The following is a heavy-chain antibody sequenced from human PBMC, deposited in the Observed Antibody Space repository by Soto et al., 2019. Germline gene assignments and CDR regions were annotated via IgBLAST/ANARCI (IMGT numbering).Heavy chain of an antibody. CDR2: ISGSGDTT. J-gene: IGHJ4*02. CDR3: AKESVRDLVGELDY. V-gene: IGHV3-23*01. Sequence: EVQLLESGGGLGQPGGSLRLSCAVSGITFSSYALSWVRQAPGKGLEWVSAISGSGDTTYYADPVKGRFTISRDNAKNTLYLKMHSLRPEDTAVFYCAKESVRDLVGELDYWGQGTLVTVSS. D-gene: IGHD1-26*01. CDR1: GITFSSYA.